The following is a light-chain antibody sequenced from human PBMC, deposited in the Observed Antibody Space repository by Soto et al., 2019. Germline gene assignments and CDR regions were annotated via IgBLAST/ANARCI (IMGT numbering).Light chain of an antibody. CDR1: QIISTY. V-gene: IGKV1-39*01. CDR2: GAS. Sequence: DIQMTQSPSSLAASVGDRVTISCRASQIISTYLNWYQQKPGQVPTLLIYGASSLQSGVPSRFSASGSGTDFTLSISSLQREDCATYYCQQSYSTPHTFGQGTKLEIK. CDR3: QQSYSTPHT. J-gene: IGKJ2*01.